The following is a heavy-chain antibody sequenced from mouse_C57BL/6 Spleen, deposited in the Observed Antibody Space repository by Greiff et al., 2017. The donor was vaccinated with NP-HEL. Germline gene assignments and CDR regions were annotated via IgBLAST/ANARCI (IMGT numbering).Heavy chain of an antibody. CDR3: ARAAAYYSNSFDY. Sequence: VQLQESGAELAGPGASVKLSCKASGYTFTSYGISWVKQRTGQGLEWIGEIYPRSGNTYYNEKFKGKATLTADKSSSTAYMELRSLTSEDSAVYFCARAAAYYSNSFDYWGQGTTLTVSS. CDR1: GYTFTSYG. V-gene: IGHV1-81*01. J-gene: IGHJ2*01. CDR2: IYPRSGNT. D-gene: IGHD2-5*01.